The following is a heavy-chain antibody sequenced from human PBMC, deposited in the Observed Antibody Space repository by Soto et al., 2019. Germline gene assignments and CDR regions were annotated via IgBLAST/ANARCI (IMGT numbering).Heavy chain of an antibody. Sequence: GGSLRLSCAASGFTFSSYGMHWVRQAPGKGLEWVAVIWYDGSNKYYADSVKGRFTISRDNSKNTLYLQMNSLRAEDTAVYYCARAERDWGGDYYDSSGYYAFWGQGTLVTVSS. V-gene: IGHV3-33*01. CDR2: IWYDGSNK. J-gene: IGHJ4*02. CDR1: GFTFSSYG. D-gene: IGHD3-22*01. CDR3: ARAERDWGGDYYDSSGYYAF.